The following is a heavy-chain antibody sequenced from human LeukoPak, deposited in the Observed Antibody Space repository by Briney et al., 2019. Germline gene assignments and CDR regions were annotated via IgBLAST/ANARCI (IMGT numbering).Heavy chain of an antibody. D-gene: IGHD4-23*01. V-gene: IGHV3-48*02. CDR1: GFTFSSYS. Sequence: GGSLRLSCAASGFTFSSYSMNWVRQTPGKGLEWVSYIGTSSSIIYYADSVKGRFTISRDNAKNSLYLQMNSLRDEDTAVYYCARHDYAGNSGDYWGQGALVTVSS. CDR2: IGTSSSII. CDR3: ARHDYAGNSGDY. J-gene: IGHJ4*02.